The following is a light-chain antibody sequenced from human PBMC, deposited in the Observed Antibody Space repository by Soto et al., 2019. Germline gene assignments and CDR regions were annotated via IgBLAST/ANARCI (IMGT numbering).Light chain of an antibody. CDR3: QQYNSYLT. J-gene: IGKJ1*01. V-gene: IGKV1-5*01. Sequence: DIQITQSPSTLSASVGDRVTITCRASQSISSWLAWYQQKPGKAPKLLIYDASSLESGVPSRLSGSGSGTEFTLTISSMQPDDFATYYCQQYNSYLTFGQGTKVDIK. CDR2: DAS. CDR1: QSISSW.